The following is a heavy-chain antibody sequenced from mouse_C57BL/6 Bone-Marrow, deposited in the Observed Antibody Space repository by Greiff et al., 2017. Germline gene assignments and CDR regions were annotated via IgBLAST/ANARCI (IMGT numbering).Heavy chain of an antibody. CDR1: GYTFTDYE. Sequence: QVPLKQSGAELVRPGASVTLSCKASGYTFTDYEMPWVKQTPVHGLEWIGALDPETGGTAYNQKFKGKAILTADKSSSTAYMELRSLTSEDSAVYYCTRYGYHWYFDVWGTGTTVTVSS. CDR2: LDPETGGT. CDR3: TRYGYHWYFDV. V-gene: IGHV1-15*01. J-gene: IGHJ1*03. D-gene: IGHD2-2*01.